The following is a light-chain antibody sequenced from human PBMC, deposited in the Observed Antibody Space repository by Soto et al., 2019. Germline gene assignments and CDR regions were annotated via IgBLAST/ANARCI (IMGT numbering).Light chain of an antibody. J-gene: IGKJ1*01. Sequence: DIVMTQTPLSSPVTLGQPASISCRSNESLVHSEGNTYLNWLQKRPGQPPRLIIYKTSDRFSGVPDRFRGSGAVTDFTLEISRVAPEDVGVYYCMQATQFPWTFGQGTKVEFK. CDR1: ESLVHSEGNTY. V-gene: IGKV2-24*01. CDR3: MQATQFPWT. CDR2: KTS.